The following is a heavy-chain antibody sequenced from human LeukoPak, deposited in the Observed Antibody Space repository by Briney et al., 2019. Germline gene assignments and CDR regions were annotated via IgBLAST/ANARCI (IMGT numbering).Heavy chain of an antibody. CDR1: GGSISSSANF. D-gene: IGHD5-24*01. CDR3: ARHEEEDGYNAKTFDY. Sequence: SETLSLTCTVSGGSISSSANFWGWVRQPPGRGLEWIASTYYSRNTYYNPSLKSRVTISVDTSKNQFSLKLGSVTAADTAVYYCARHEEEDGYNAKTFDYWGQGTLVTVSS. CDR2: TYYSRNT. J-gene: IGHJ4*02. V-gene: IGHV4-39*01.